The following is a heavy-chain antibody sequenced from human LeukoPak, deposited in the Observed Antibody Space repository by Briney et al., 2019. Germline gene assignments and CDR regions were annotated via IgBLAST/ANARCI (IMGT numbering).Heavy chain of an antibody. CDR1: GFTFSSYG. CDR3: AKSGAFWSGPNWFDP. Sequence: PGRFLRLSCAASGFTFSSYGMHWVRQAPGKGLEWVAVIWYDGSNKYYADSVKGRFTISRDNSKNTLYLQMNSLRAEDTAVYYCAKSGAFWSGPNWFDPWGQGTLVTVSS. V-gene: IGHV3-33*06. CDR2: IWYDGSNK. J-gene: IGHJ5*02. D-gene: IGHD3-3*01.